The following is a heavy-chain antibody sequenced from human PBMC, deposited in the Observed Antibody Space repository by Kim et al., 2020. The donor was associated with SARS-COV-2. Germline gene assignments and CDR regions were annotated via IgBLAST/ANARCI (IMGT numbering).Heavy chain of an antibody. CDR1: GFTVSSNY. D-gene: IGHD3-3*01. Sequence: GGSLRLSCAASGFTVSSNYMSWVRQAPGKGLEWVSVIYSGGSTYYADSVKGRFTISRDNSKNTLYLQMNSLRAADTAVYYCARDRYDFWSGYHYYYYGM. CDR2: IYSGGST. V-gene: IGHV3-53*01. CDR3: ARDRYDFWSGYHYYYYGM. J-gene: IGHJ6*01.